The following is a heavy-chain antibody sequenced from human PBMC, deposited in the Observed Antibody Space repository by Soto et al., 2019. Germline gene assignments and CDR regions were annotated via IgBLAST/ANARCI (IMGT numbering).Heavy chain of an antibody. Sequence: QVQLVESGGGVVQPGRSLSLTCAASGFTFSSYGMHWVRQAPGKGLEWVAVIWYDGSNKYYADSVKGRFTISRDNSKNTLYLQMNSLRAEDTAVYYCARTARYSPYYFDYWGQGTLVTVSS. V-gene: IGHV3-33*01. CDR2: IWYDGSNK. J-gene: IGHJ4*02. CDR3: ARTARYSPYYFDY. D-gene: IGHD5-18*01. CDR1: GFTFSSYG.